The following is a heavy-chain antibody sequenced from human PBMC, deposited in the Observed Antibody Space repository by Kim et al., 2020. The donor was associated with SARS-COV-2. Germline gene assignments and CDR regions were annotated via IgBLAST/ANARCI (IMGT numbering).Heavy chain of an antibody. V-gene: IGHV3-30*04. CDR1: GFTFSSYA. D-gene: IGHD6-19*01. Sequence: GGSLRLSCAASGFTFSSYAMHWVRQAPGKGLEWVAVISYDGSNKYYADSVKGRFTISRDNSKNTLYLQMNSLRAEDTAVYYCAREVPRAYSSGSYYFDYWGQGTLVTVSS. CDR3: AREVPRAYSSGSYYFDY. J-gene: IGHJ4*02. CDR2: ISYDGSNK.